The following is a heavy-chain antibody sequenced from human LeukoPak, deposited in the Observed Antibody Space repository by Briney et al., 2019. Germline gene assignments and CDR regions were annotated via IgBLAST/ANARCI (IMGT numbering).Heavy chain of an antibody. CDR3: ASGRSMVRGVTLFDY. CDR1: GSSISNYY. Sequence: SETLSLTCTVSGSSISNYYWYWMRQPPGKGLEWIGYIYYSGSTNYNPSLKSRVTISVDTSKNQFSLKLSSVTAADTAVYYCASGRSMVRGVTLFDYWGQGTLVTVSS. CDR2: IYYSGST. V-gene: IGHV4-59*01. D-gene: IGHD3-10*01. J-gene: IGHJ4*02.